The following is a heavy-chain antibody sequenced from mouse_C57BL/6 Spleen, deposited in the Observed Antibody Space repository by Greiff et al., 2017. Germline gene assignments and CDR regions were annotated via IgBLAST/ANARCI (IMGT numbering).Heavy chain of an antibody. CDR3: ARTQCYYEWYDFDY. CDR1: GYAFSSSW. CDR2: IDPGDGDT. Sequence: VHVKQSGAELVKPGASVKLSCKASGYAFSSSWMNWVHQRPGKGLEWIGRIDPGDGDTNYNGKFKGKATLTAAKSSSTDYMQRSSLTSEDYAVYVCARTQCYYEWYDFDYWGQGTTLTVSS. D-gene: IGHD1-1*01. J-gene: IGHJ2*01. V-gene: IGHV1-82*01.